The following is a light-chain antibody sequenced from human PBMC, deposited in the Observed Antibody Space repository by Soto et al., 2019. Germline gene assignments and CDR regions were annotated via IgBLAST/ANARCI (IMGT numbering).Light chain of an antibody. CDR1: QSVSSSY. V-gene: IGKV3-20*01. J-gene: IGKJ5*01. CDR3: QQYGSSPST. CDR2: AAS. Sequence: EIVLTQSPGTLSLSPGERATLTCRASQSVSSSYLAWYQQKPGHAPSLLIYAASSWATGIPARFSGSGSGTDFTLTISRLEPEDFAVYYCQQYGSSPSTFGQGTRLEIK.